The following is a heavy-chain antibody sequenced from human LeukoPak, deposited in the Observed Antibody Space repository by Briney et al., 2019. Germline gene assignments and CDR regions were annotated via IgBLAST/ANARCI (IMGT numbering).Heavy chain of an antibody. CDR2: MYYTGNT. J-gene: IGHJ4*02. D-gene: IGHD3-22*01. V-gene: IGHV4-59*01. Sequence: SETLSLTCIVSGGSISDDYWSWVRXXXXXXXXXXGYMYYTGNTNYNPSLKXXVTISVDTSKNQLSLKLRSVTAADTAVYYCARMRRGWLQIDSWGQGTLVTVSS. CDR3: ARMRRGWLQIDS. CDR1: GGSISDDY.